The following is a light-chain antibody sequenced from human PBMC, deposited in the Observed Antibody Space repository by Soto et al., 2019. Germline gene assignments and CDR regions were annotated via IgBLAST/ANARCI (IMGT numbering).Light chain of an antibody. CDR3: GTWDSGLNSHV. V-gene: IGLV1-51*01. Sequence: QSVLTQPPSVSAAPGQKVTISCSGSSSNIGGNSVSWYQQLPGTAPKLLIYDDNKRPSGIPDRFSGSKSGTSATLGITGFQTGDEADYYCGTWDSGLNSHVFGSGTKVTV. J-gene: IGLJ1*01. CDR1: SSNIGGNS. CDR2: DDN.